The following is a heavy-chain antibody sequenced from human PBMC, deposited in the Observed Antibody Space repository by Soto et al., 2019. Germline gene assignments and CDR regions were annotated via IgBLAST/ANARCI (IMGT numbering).Heavy chain of an antibody. CDR1: GFTFNSYA. D-gene: IGHD3-22*01. CDR3: AKGRYFDVDGGCANF. J-gene: IGHJ4*02. V-gene: IGHV3-23*01. Sequence: QSGGGFVQPGGSHRLSCVASGFTFNSYAMTWVRQSPEKGLEWVSTVSGSGSKTYYSQSVQGRFTISRDNSKNTVFLQMRSLRAEDSAIYFCAKGRYFDVDGGCANFWGQGTLVTVS. CDR2: VSGSGSKT.